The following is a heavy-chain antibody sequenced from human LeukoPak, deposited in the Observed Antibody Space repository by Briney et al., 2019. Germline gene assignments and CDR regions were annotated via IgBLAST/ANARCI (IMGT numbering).Heavy chain of an antibody. V-gene: IGHV3-30*04. CDR2: ISYDGSNK. Sequence: GGSLRLSCAASGFTFSNYAMHWVRQAPGKGLEWVAVISYDGSNKYYADSVKGRFTISRDNSRNTLYLQMNSLRPEDTAVYYYAREPSHLTSAALDYWGQGTLVTVSS. CDR3: AREPSHLTSAALDY. CDR1: GFTFSNYA. J-gene: IGHJ4*02. D-gene: IGHD2-2*01.